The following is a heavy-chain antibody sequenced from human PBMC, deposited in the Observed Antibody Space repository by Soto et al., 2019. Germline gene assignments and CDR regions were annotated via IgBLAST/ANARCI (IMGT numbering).Heavy chain of an antibody. CDR2: ISYDGSNK. CDR3: AKPVWVLELYLGFDY. Sequence: PGGSLRLSCAASGLTFSSYGMHWVRQAPGKGLEWVAVISYDGSNKYYADSVKGRFTIPRDNSKNTLYLQMNSLRAEDTAVYYCAKPVWVLELYLGFDYWGQGTLVTVSS. V-gene: IGHV3-30*18. CDR1: GLTFSSYG. J-gene: IGHJ4*02. D-gene: IGHD1-7*01.